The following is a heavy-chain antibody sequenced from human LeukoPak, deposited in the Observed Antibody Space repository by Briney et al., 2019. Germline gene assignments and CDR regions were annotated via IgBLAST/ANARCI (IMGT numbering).Heavy chain of an antibody. V-gene: IGHV3-30*04. Sequence: GGSLRLSCAASGFTFSSYAMHWVRQAPGKGLEWVAVISYDGSNKYYADSVKGRFTISRDNSKNTLYLQMNSLRAEDTAVYYCAREGYDFWSGYYKAHYYYYMDVWGKGTTVTVSS. CDR3: AREGYDFWSGYYKAHYYYYMDV. CDR1: GFTFSSYA. J-gene: IGHJ6*03. CDR2: ISYDGSNK. D-gene: IGHD3-3*01.